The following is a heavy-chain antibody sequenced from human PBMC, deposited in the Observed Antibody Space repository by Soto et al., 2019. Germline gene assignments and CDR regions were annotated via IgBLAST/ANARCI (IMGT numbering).Heavy chain of an antibody. CDR3: AKGLRGRYYEILSGHPTLFDY. J-gene: IGHJ4*02. Sequence: EVQLLESGGGLVQPGGSLSLSCAASGFTFSSYAMSCVRQAPGKGLEWVSAISGSGGSTYYADYVKGRFTISRDNSKNTLYLQMNSLRAEDTAVYYCAKGLRGRYYEILSGHPTLFDYWGQGTLVTVSS. D-gene: IGHD3-9*01. CDR2: ISGSGGST. V-gene: IGHV3-23*01. CDR1: GFTFSSYA.